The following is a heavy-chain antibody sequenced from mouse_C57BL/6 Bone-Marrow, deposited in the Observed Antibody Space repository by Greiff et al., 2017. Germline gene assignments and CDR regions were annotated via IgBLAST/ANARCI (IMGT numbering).Heavy chain of an antibody. J-gene: IGHJ1*03. CDR2: IDPANGNT. CDR1: GFNIKNTY. V-gene: IGHV14-3*01. Sequence: EVPLQQSVAELVRPGASVKLSCTASGFNIKNTYMHWVKQRPEQGLEWIGRIDPANGNTKYAPKFQGKATITADTSSNTAYLQLSSLTSEDTAVYYCALAYYREYWYFDVWGTGTTVTVSS. D-gene: IGHD2-14*01. CDR3: ALAYYREYWYFDV.